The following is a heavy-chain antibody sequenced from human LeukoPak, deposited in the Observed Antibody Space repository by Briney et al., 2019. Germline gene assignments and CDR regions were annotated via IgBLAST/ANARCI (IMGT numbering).Heavy chain of an antibody. D-gene: IGHD6-13*01. Sequence: PGGSLRLSCAASGFTFSSYGMHWVRQAPGKGLEWVAFIRYDGCNKYYADSVKGRFTISRDNSKNTLYLQMNSLRAEDTAVYYCAKGRGYSSSWYLSDAFDIWGQGTMVTVSS. CDR2: IRYDGCNK. CDR3: AKGRGYSSSWYLSDAFDI. J-gene: IGHJ3*02. CDR1: GFTFSSYG. V-gene: IGHV3-30*02.